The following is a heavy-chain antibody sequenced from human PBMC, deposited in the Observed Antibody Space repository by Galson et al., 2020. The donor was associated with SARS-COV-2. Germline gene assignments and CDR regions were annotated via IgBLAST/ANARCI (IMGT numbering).Heavy chain of an antibody. CDR3: ARDRSDCSGGSCYYFDY. D-gene: IGHD2-15*01. Sequence: ASVKVSCKASGYTFTSYYMHWVRQAPGQGLEWMGIINPSGGSTSYAQKFQGRVTMTRDTSTSTVYMELSSLRSEDTAVYYCARDRSDCSGGSCYYFDYWGQETLVTVSS. V-gene: IGHV1-46*01. CDR2: INPSGGST. J-gene: IGHJ4*02. CDR1: GYTFTSYY.